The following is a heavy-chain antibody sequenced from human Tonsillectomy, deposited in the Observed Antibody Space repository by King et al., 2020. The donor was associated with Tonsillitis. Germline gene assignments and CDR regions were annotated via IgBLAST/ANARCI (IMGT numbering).Heavy chain of an antibody. Sequence: VQLVESGGGVVQPGRSLRLSCAASGFTFSRYGMHWVRQAPGKGLEWVAVIWYHGSKKNYAESVKGRFTISRDNSKNTLSLQMNSLRAEDTAVYYCVREGSSSSDFYYGMDVWGQGTTVTVSS. CDR1: GFTFSRYG. J-gene: IGHJ6*02. CDR3: VREGSSSSDFYYGMDV. D-gene: IGHD6-13*01. V-gene: IGHV3-33*01. CDR2: IWYHGSKK.